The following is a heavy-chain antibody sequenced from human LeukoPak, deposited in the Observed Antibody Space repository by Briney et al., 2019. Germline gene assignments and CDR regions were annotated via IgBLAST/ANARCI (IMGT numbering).Heavy chain of an antibody. V-gene: IGHV3-53*01. CDR3: ARRWSFDD. J-gene: IGHJ4*02. D-gene: IGHD6-13*01. Sequence: PGGSLRLSCAASGFTVSSKYMSWVRQAPGKGLEWVSIIHNDDTTYYADSVKGRFTISRDNSKNTVYLQMNSLRAEDTAVYYCARRWSFDDWGRGTLVTVSS. CDR1: GFTVSSKY. CDR2: IHNDDTT.